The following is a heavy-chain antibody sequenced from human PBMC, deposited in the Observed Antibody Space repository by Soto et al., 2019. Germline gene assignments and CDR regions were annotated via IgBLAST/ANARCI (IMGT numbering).Heavy chain of an antibody. V-gene: IGHV5-51*01. J-gene: IGHJ3*02. CDR3: ARHQGEQSAFDI. D-gene: IGHD3-16*01. CDR2: IYPDDSDT. Sequence: GESLKISCEASGYDFTFYWIGWVRQLPGKGLEWMWIIYPDDSDTRYSPSFQGQVTISAHKSITTAFLQWSSLEASDTGMYYCARHQGEQSAFDIWGQGTMVPVSS. CDR1: GYDFTFYW.